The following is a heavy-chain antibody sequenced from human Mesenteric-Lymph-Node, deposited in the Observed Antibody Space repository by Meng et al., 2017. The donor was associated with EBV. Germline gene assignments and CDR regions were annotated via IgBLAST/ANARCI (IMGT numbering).Heavy chain of an antibody. D-gene: IGHD3-10*01. J-gene: IGHJ4*02. V-gene: IGHV4-39*07. Sequence: RQRQEAGPGLVKPSETLSLTCTVSGGSISNNIYYWGWIRQPPGKGLEWIGSIYYSGDIYYNPSLKSRVTISVDTSKNQFFLKLSSVTVADTAVYYCARGKTMVRGVTSDYWGQGTLVTVSS. CDR2: IYYSGDI. CDR1: GGSISNNIYY. CDR3: ARGKTMVRGVTSDY.